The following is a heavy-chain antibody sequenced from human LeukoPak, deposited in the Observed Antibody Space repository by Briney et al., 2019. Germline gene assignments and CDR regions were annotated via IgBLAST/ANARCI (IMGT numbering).Heavy chain of an antibody. V-gene: IGHV3-7*03. CDR3: ATPLDYYDRSDSHQGGD. D-gene: IGHD3-22*01. J-gene: IGHJ4*02. CDR2: INHNGNVN. Sequence: GGSLRLSCAASGFTFSSYWMNWARQAPGKGLERVASINHNGNVNYYVDSVKGRFTISRDNAKNSLYLQMNSLRAEDTAVYYCATPLDYYDRSDSHQGGDWGQGTLVTVSS. CDR1: GFTFSSYW.